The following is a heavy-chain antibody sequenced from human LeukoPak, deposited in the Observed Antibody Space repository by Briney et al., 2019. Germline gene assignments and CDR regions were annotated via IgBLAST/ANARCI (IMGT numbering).Heavy chain of an antibody. CDR2: IYYSGST. J-gene: IGHJ3*02. CDR1: GGSISSSSYY. Sequence: SETLSLTCTVSGGSISSSSYYWGWIRQPPGKGLEWIGSIYYSGSTYYKPSLKSRVTISVDTSKNQFSLKLSSVTAADTAVYYCARHAYSSGWYKLGPNDAFDIWGQGTMVTVSS. V-gene: IGHV4-39*01. CDR3: ARHAYSSGWYKLGPNDAFDI. D-gene: IGHD6-19*01.